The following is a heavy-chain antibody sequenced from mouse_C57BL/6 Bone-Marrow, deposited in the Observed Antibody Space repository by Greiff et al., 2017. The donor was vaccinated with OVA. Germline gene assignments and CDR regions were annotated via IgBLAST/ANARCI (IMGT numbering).Heavy chain of an antibody. J-gene: IGHJ3*01. D-gene: IGHD2-10*01. V-gene: IGHV1-69*01. CDR2: IDPSDSYT. Sequence: QVQLQQPGAELVMPGASVKLSCKASGYTFTSYWMHWVKQRPGQGLEWIGEIDPSDSYTNYNQKFKGKSTLTVDKSSSTAYMQLSSLTSEDSAVYYCARSYAYWGQGTLGTVSA. CDR3: ARSYAY. CDR1: GYTFTSYW.